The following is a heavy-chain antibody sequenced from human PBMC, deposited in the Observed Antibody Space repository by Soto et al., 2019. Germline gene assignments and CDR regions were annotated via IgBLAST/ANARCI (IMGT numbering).Heavy chain of an antibody. CDR3: ARGARPYGDYVLP. CDR2: INHSGST. J-gene: IGHJ5*02. CDR1: GGSFSGYY. D-gene: IGHD4-17*01. V-gene: IGHV4-34*01. Sequence: QVQLQQWGAGLLKPSETLSLTCAVYGGSFSGYYWCWIRQPPGTGLEWLGEINHSGSTNYNPSLKSRVTISVDTSKNQFSLKLSSVTAADTAVYYCARGARPYGDYVLPWAQGPLVTVSS.